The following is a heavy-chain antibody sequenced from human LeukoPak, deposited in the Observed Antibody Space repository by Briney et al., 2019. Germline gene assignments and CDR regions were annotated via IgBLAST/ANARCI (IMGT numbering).Heavy chain of an antibody. CDR1: GLTFSSYD. Sequence: GGSLRLSCVASGLTFSSYDMSWVRQAPGKGLEWVSSISYGGGSTYYADSVNGRFTISRNNAKNTLYLQMNSLRAEDTAVYYCARRQPQWVTYGTYYYYMDVWGKGTTVTISS. D-gene: IGHD1-26*01. V-gene: IGHV3-23*01. CDR3: ARRQPQWVTYGTYYYYMDV. CDR2: ISYGGGST. J-gene: IGHJ6*03.